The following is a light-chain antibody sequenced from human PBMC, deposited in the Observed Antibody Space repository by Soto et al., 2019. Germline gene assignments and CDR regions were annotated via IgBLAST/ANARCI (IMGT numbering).Light chain of an antibody. CDR2: AAS. CDR1: QGISSY. Sequence: DIQLTQSPSFLSASVGDRVTITCRASQGISSYLAWYQQKPGKAPKLLIYAASTLQSGVPSRFSGSGSGTELNITISSLQPEDFETYYCQQLNSYPFTFGGGTKVEIK. V-gene: IGKV1-9*01. CDR3: QQLNSYPFT. J-gene: IGKJ4*01.